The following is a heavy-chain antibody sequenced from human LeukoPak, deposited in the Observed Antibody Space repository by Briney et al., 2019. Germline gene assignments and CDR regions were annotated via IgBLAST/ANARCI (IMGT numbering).Heavy chain of an antibody. CDR1: GFTFRRYW. J-gene: IGHJ4*02. D-gene: IGHD3-10*01. Sequence: PGGSLRLSCAASGFTFRRYWMNWVRQAPGKGLVWVSHINGDGSSTNYGASVRGRFTISRDDSKNTLYLQMNSMIAEETAVDYYSRYLHSLVLWFGELHYWGQRTLVSVFS. V-gene: IGHV3-74*01. CDR2: INGDGSST. CDR3: SRYLHSLVLWFGELHY.